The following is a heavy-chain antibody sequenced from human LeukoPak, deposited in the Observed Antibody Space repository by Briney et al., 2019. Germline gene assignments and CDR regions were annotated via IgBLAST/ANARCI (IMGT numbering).Heavy chain of an antibody. D-gene: IGHD5-12*01. CDR2: IYYSGST. Sequence: SETLSLTCTVSGGSISSSSYNWGWLPPPPGKGLEWIGSIYYSGSTYFNPSLKSRVTISGDTSKNQFPLKRSSVTASDTAGYYCARLGVATPFDYWGQGTLVTVSS. CDR1: GGSISSSSYN. CDR3: ARLGVATPFDY. J-gene: IGHJ4*02. V-gene: IGHV4-39*01.